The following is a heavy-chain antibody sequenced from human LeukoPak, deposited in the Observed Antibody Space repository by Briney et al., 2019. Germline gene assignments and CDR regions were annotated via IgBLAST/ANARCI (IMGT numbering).Heavy chain of an antibody. Sequence: PGGSLRLSCAASGFTFSSYDMHWVRQAPGKGLEWVAVISYDGSNKYYADSVKGRFTISRDNSKNTMYLQMNSLRAEDTAVYYCAKEDGGNFDYWGQGTPVTVSS. D-gene: IGHD4-23*01. CDR1: GFTFSSYD. J-gene: IGHJ4*02. V-gene: IGHV3-30*18. CDR3: AKEDGGNFDY. CDR2: ISYDGSNK.